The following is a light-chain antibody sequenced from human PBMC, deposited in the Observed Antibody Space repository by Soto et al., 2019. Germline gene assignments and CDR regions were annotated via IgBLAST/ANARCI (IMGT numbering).Light chain of an antibody. CDR3: QQYTSYSWT. CDR2: DAS. V-gene: IGKV1-5*01. CDR1: QSINSW. J-gene: IGKJ1*01. Sequence: DIHMAQSPSTLSASVGERVTITCRASQSINSWLAWYQQKPGKAPQILIYDASTLKSGVPSRFSASGSGTEFTLIISSLQPDDFATYYCQQYTSYSWTFGQGTKVDIK.